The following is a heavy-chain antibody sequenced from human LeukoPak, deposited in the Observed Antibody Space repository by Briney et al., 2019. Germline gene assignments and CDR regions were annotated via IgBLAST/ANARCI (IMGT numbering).Heavy chain of an antibody. CDR3: AKPDYSRGNWFDP. D-gene: IGHD2-15*01. CDR1: GFPFNSHV. Sequence: GGSLRLSCAASGFPFNSHVMTWVRQAPGKGLEWVSAYSCSGDDTHYAHSVRGRFTISRDSSKNTLYLQMNSLRAEDTAIYYCAKPDYSRGNWFDPWGQGTLVTVSS. V-gene: IGHV3-23*01. J-gene: IGHJ5*02. CDR2: YSCSGDDT.